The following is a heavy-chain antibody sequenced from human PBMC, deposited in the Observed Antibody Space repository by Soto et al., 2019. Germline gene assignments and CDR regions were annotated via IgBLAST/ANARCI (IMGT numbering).Heavy chain of an antibody. D-gene: IGHD2-21*01. Sequence: QVQLQESGPGLVKPSQTLSLTCTVSGGSISSGGYYWNWIRQHPGKGLEWIGYLYYSGTTYYNPSLKSLVTLSVDTSKNQFSLKLSSVTAADTAVYYCAASCVGCGGFNYYGMDVWGQGTTVTVSS. J-gene: IGHJ6*02. CDR2: LYYSGTT. CDR1: GGSISSGGYY. V-gene: IGHV4-31*01. CDR3: AASCVGCGGFNYYGMDV.